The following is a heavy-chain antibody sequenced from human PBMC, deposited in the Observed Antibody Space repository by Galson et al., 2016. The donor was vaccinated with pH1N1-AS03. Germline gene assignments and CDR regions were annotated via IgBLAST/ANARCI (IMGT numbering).Heavy chain of an antibody. CDR2: INSDGRGT. J-gene: IGHJ3*02. CDR1: GVTFSYYW. Sequence: SLRLSCAASGVTFSYYWMHWVRQAPGKGLVWVSGINSDGRGTMYADSVKGRFTISRDNAKNTLYLQMNRLRAEDTAIYYWSRDPRTAFDIWGQGTTVTVSS. CDR3: SRDPRTAFDI. V-gene: IGHV3-74*03.